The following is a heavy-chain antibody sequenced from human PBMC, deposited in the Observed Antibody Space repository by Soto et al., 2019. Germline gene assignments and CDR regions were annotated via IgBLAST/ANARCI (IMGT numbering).Heavy chain of an antibody. CDR1: GFTIINYD. J-gene: IGHJ6*02. Sequence: VESLTRSLRTSGFTIINYDMHWVRQSLRKGLEWFSAIDTTGNTYYLDSVKGRFTISRDRARNSLYLQMNSLRVGDTAVYLCTRDIHGMDLWGQGT. CDR2: IDTTGNT. V-gene: IGHV3-13*04. CDR3: TRDIHGMDL.